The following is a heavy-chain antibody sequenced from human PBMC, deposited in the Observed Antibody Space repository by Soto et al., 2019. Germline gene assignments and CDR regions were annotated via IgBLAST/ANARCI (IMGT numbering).Heavy chain of an antibody. J-gene: IGHJ6*03. V-gene: IGHV4-39*01. D-gene: IGHD6-13*01. CDR3: ARRRPSRIAAAGLYYYYYYMDV. CDR2: IYYSGST. Sequence: SETLSLTCTVSGGSISSSSYYWGWIRQPPGKGLEWIGSIYYSGSTYYNPSLKSRVTISVDTSKNQFSLKLSSLTAADTAVYYCARRRPSRIAAAGLYYYYYYMDVWGKGTTVTVSS. CDR1: GGSISSSSYY.